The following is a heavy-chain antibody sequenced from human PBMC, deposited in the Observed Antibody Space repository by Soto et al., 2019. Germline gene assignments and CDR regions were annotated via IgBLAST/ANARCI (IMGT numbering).Heavy chain of an antibody. J-gene: IGHJ6*02. CDR2: IYHSGST. CDR3: ARDYRQGGVTYYYYYVTDV. D-gene: IGHD2-21*02. V-gene: IGHV4-30-2*05. Sequence: PGKGLEWIGYIYHSGSTYYNPSLKSRVTISVDTSKNEFSLKLSSVTAADTAVYYCARDYRQGGVTYYYYYVTDVLGHGTT.